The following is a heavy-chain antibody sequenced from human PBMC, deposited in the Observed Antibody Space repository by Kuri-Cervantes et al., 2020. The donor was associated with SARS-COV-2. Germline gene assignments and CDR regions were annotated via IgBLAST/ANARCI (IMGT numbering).Heavy chain of an antibody. V-gene: IGHV3-7*01. Sequence: GESLKISCAASGFSFSMYWMSWVRQAPGKGLEWVANIKKDGSEKYYVDSVKGRFTISRDNAKNSLYLLMNSLRAEDTAVYYCAREQWLELDAFDIWGQGTVVTVSS. CDR3: AREQWLELDAFDI. D-gene: IGHD6-19*01. CDR2: IKKDGSEK. CDR1: GFSFSMYW. J-gene: IGHJ3*02.